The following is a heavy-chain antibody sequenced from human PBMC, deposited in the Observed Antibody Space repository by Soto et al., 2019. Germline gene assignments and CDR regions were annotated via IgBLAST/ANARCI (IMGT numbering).Heavy chain of an antibody. CDR1: GGSISSYY. J-gene: IGHJ4*02. CDR3: ASAGYCSGGSCYLYYFDY. V-gene: IGHV4-59*01. Sequence: SETLSLTCTVSGGSISSYYWSWIRQPPGKGLEWIGYIYYSGSTNYNPSLKSRVTISVDTSKNQFSLKLSSVTAADTAVYYCASAGYCSGGSCYLYYFDYWGQGTLVTVSS. D-gene: IGHD2-15*01. CDR2: IYYSGST.